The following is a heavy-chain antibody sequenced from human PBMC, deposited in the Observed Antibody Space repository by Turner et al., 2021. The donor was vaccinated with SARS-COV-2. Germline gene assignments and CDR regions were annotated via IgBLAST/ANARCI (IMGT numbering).Heavy chain of an antibody. J-gene: IGHJ4*02. Sequence: VRLVESGGGLAQPGGSLSLSCAASGFTFSSYAINWVRQAPGKGREWLSYISSGSTDIYYADSVRGRFTVSRDNARNSLYLQMNNLRAEDTAVYYCARDKRYSIDYWGQGTLVTVSS. D-gene: IGHD1-1*01. CDR1: GFTFSSYA. V-gene: IGHV3-48*01. CDR3: ARDKRYSIDY. CDR2: ISSGSTDI.